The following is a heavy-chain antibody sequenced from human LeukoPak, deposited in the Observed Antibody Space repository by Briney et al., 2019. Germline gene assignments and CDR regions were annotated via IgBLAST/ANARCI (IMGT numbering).Heavy chain of an antibody. V-gene: IGHV1-46*01. D-gene: IGHD5-18*01. CDR2: INPSGGYT. CDR3: ASPDSYGLYYFDY. Sequence: VASVKVSCKASGYTLTRYYMHWVRQATGQGLEWMGIINPSGGYTTYAQKFQGRVTMTRDTSTSTVYMELSSLRSEDTAVYYCASPDSYGLYYFDYWGQGTLVTVSS. CDR1: GYTLTRYY. J-gene: IGHJ4*02.